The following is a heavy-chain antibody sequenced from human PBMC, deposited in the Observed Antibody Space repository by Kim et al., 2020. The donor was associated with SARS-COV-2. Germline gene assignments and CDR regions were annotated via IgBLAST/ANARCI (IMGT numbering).Heavy chain of an antibody. CDR2: ISYDGSNK. D-gene: IGHD3-22*01. V-gene: IGHV3-30*04. CDR1: GFTFSSYA. J-gene: IGHJ6*02. CDR3: AREVEGDIHSSGYYVDHYGMDV. Sequence: GGSLRLSCAASGFTFSSYAMHWVRQAPGKGLEWVAVISYDGSNKYYADSVKGRFTISRDNSKNTLYLQMNSLRAEDTAVYYCAREVEGDIHSSGYYVDHYGMDVWGQGTTVTVSS.